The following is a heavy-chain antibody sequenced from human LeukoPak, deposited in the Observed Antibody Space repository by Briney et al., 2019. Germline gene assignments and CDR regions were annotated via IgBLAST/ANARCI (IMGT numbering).Heavy chain of an antibody. CDR2: ISISGGST. D-gene: IGHD3-9*01. V-gene: IGHV3-23*01. J-gene: IGHJ4*02. Sequence: GGSLRLSCTASGYTIDTDAMTWVRQAPGKGLEGVSSISISGGSTYYADSVKGRFTISRDNSKNTLYLQMDSLRAEDTAVYYCARGIFNPDSWGQGTLVTVSS. CDR3: ARGIFNPDS. CDR1: GYTIDTDA.